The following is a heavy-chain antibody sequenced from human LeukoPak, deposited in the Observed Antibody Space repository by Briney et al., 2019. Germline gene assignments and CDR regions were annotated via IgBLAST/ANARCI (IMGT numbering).Heavy chain of an antibody. CDR2: ISGSGGST. Sequence: GGSLRLSCAASGFTFSSYAMSWARQAPGKGLEWVSAISGSGGSTYYADSVKGRFTISRDNSKNTLYLQMNSLRAEDTAVYYCATQNYDFWSGYYPYFDYWGQGTLVTVSS. V-gene: IGHV3-23*01. CDR1: GFTFSSYA. CDR3: ATQNYDFWSGYYPYFDY. J-gene: IGHJ4*02. D-gene: IGHD3-3*01.